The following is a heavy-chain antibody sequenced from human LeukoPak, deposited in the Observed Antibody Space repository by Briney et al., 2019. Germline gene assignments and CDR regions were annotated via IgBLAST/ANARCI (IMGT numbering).Heavy chain of an antibody. CDR2: IYYSGST. V-gene: IGHV4-59*01. CDR1: GGSISSYY. J-gene: IGHJ1*01. D-gene: IGHD6-6*01. Sequence: PSETLSLTCTVSGGSISSYYWSWIRQPPGKGLEWIGYIYYSGSTNYNPSLKSRVTISVDTSKNQFSLKLSSVTAADTAVYYCARDVAARPEYFQHWGQGTLVTVSS. CDR3: ARDVAARPEYFQH.